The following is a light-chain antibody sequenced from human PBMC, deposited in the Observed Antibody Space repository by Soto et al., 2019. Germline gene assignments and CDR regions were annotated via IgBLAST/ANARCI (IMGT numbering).Light chain of an antibody. J-gene: IGLJ1*01. CDR1: SSDVGSYNL. Sequence: QSALTQPASVSGSPGQSITISCTGTSSDVGSYNLVSWYQQHPGKAPKLMIYEVSKRPSGVSNRFSGSKSGNTASLTISGLQAEDEADYYCCSYAGSSTYAFGPGTKLTVL. CDR2: EVS. V-gene: IGLV2-23*02. CDR3: CSYAGSSTYA.